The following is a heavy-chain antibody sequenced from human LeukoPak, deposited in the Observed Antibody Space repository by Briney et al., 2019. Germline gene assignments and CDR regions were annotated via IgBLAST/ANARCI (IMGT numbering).Heavy chain of an antibody. CDR2: IYPGDSDT. CDR3: ARHMSGLGYDSSGYYLPDY. J-gene: IGHJ4*02. D-gene: IGHD3-22*01. Sequence: GESLKISCKGSGYSLTSYWIGWVRQMPGKGLEWMGMIYPGDSDTRYSPSFQGQVTISADKSISTAYLQWSSLKASDTAMYYCARHMSGLGYDSSGYYLPDYWGQGTLVTVSS. CDR1: GYSLTSYW. V-gene: IGHV5-51*01.